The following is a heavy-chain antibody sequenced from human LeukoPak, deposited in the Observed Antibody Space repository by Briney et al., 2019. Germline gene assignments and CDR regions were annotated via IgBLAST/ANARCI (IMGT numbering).Heavy chain of an antibody. CDR3: AKVPAASSVDY. Sequence: GGSLRLSCAASGFTVSSNYMSWVRQAPGKGLEWVSVIYSGGSTYYADSVKGRFTISRDNSKNTLYLQMNSLRAEDTAVYYCAKVPAASSVDYWGQGTLVTVSS. CDR2: IYSGGST. CDR1: GFTVSSNY. J-gene: IGHJ4*02. V-gene: IGHV3-53*01. D-gene: IGHD2-2*01.